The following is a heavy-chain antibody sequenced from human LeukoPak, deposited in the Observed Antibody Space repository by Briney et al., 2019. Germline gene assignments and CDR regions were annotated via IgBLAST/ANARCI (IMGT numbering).Heavy chain of an antibody. V-gene: IGHV5-51*01. CDR2: IYPGDSDT. J-gene: IGHJ3*02. CDR3: ARLMYRGTYSEVFDI. CDR1: GYSLTSYW. Sequence: GESLKISCKGSGYSLTSYWIAWVRQMPGKGLEWMGIIYPGDSDTRYSPSFQGQVTISADKSIGTAYLQWSSLKASDTAIYYCARLMYRGTYSEVFDIWGQGTMVTVSS. D-gene: IGHD1-26*01.